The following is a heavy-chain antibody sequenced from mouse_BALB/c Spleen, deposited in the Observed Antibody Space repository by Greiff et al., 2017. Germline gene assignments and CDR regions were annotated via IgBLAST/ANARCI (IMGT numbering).Heavy chain of an antibody. CDR3: ARGVSHAMDY. CDR2: IYPGDGST. J-gene: IGHJ4*01. V-gene: IGHV1S56*01. Sequence: QVQLKESGPELVKPGASVKMSCKASGYTFTSYYIHWVKQRPGQGLEWIGWIYPGDGSTKYNEKFKGKTTLTADKSSSTAYMLLSSLTSEDSAIYFCARGVSHAMDYWGQGTSVTVSS. CDR1: GYTFTSYY.